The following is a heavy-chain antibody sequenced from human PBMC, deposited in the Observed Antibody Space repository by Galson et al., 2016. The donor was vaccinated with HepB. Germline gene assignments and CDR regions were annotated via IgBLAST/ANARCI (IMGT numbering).Heavy chain of an antibody. D-gene: IGHD5-24*01. CDR2: IRSGSSYT. CDR3: VRGGRVQPTVDGYYYYHGMDV. CDR1: GFIFSDYC. Sequence: SLRLSCAASGFIFSDYCMNWIRQAPGKGLEWVSNIRSGSSYTDYADSVKGRFTISRDNARNSLYLKMNSLRVEDTAVYYCVRGGRVQPTVDGYYYYHGMDVWGQGTTVSVSS. J-gene: IGHJ6*02. V-gene: IGHV3-11*03.